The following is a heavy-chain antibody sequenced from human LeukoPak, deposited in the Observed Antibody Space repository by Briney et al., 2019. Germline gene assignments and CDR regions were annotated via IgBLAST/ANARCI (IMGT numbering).Heavy chain of an antibody. D-gene: IGHD3-9*01. J-gene: IGHJ4*02. Sequence: SETLSLTCTVSGDSISRSHFCWGWIRQPPGKGLEWIGNIYSSGSTYYKPSLKSRVTMSIDTSKNHFSLKMKSVTVADTAVYYCARFDRFTANSYFDFWGQGTLVTVSS. CDR3: ARFDRFTANSYFDF. CDR1: GDSISRSHFC. V-gene: IGHV4-39*02. CDR2: IYSSGST.